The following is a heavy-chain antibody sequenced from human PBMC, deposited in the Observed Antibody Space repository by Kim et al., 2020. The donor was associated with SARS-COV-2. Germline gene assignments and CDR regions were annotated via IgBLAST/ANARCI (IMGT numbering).Heavy chain of an antibody. Sequence: ADVVKGRFTICRDNAKSSLYLQVNGLRAEDTALYYCAKAMVIPWDYGMDVWGQGTAVTVSS. J-gene: IGHJ6*02. V-gene: IGHV3-9*01. D-gene: IGHD3-22*01. CDR3: AKAMVIPWDYGMDV.